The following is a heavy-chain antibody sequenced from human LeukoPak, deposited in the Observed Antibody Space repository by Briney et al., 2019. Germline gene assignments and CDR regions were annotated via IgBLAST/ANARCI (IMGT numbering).Heavy chain of an antibody. J-gene: IGHJ4*02. V-gene: IGHV3-21*01. Sequence: GGSVRLSCAASGFTFSSYSMNWVRQAPGKGLEWVSSIRSSTSYIYYADSVKGRFTISRDNAKNSLYLQMNSLRAEDTAVYYCARDPRVSDYGSGSYYNVDFDYWGQGTLVTVSS. CDR3: ARDPRVSDYGSGSYYNVDFDY. CDR2: IRSSTSYI. CDR1: GFTFSSYS. D-gene: IGHD3-10*01.